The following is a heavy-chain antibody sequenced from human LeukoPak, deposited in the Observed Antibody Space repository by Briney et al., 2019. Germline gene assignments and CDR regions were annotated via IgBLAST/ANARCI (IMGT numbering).Heavy chain of an antibody. CDR3: TRVAGGLLTQTLHFDS. CDR2: IYYTGST. V-gene: IGHV4-30-4*08. CDR1: GGSINSGIYY. J-gene: IGHJ4*02. D-gene: IGHD1-26*01. Sequence: PSETLSLTCSVSGGSINSGIYYWGWIRQPPGKGLEWIGYIYYTGSTSYNPSFKSRLTISVDTSKNQFSLRLNSVTAADTAVYFCTRVAGGLLTQTLHFDSWGQGALVTVSS.